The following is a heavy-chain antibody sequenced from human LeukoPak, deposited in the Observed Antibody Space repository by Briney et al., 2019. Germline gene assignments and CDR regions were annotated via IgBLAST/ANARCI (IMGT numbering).Heavy chain of an antibody. CDR2: INADGSST. Sequence: GGSLRLSCEAFGFTLSTYWMHWVRLAPGKGLVWVSRINADGSSTSYADSVKGRFTISRDNAKNTLYLQMNSLRAEDTAVYYCARDPDSGYYYHWGQGTLVTVSS. CDR1: GFTLSTYW. CDR3: ARDPDSGYYYH. D-gene: IGHD3-22*01. J-gene: IGHJ4*02. V-gene: IGHV3-74*01.